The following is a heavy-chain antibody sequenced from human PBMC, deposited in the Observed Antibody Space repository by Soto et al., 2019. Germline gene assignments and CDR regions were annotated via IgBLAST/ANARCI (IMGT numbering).Heavy chain of an antibody. J-gene: IGHJ5*02. CDR3: ARARGYSYGFNWFDP. Sequence: PSETLSLTCTVSGGSISSGDYYWSWIRQPPGKGLEWIGYIYYSGSTYYNPSLKSRVTISVDTSRNQFSLKLSSVTAADTAVYYCARARGYSYGFNWFDPWGQGALVTVSS. V-gene: IGHV4-30-4*01. CDR1: GGSISSGDYY. CDR2: IYYSGST. D-gene: IGHD5-18*01.